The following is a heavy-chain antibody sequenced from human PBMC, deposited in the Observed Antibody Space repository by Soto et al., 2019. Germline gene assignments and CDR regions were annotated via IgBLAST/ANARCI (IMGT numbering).Heavy chain of an antibody. J-gene: IGHJ3*02. CDR1: GGSISSGGYY. CDR2: IYYSGST. D-gene: IGHD3-22*01. CDR3: ARYDNSGSHGFDI. Sequence: QVQLQESGPGLVKPSQTLSLTCTVSGGSISSGGYYWSWTRQHPGKGLEWIGYIYYSGSTYYNPSLKSRVTISLDTSKNQFSLKLSSVTAADTAVYYCARYDNSGSHGFDIWGQGTMVTVSS. V-gene: IGHV4-31*03.